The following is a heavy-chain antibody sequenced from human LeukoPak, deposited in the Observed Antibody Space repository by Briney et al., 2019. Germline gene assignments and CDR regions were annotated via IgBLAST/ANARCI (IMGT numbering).Heavy chain of an antibody. CDR2: ISGNGDYI. Sequence: GGSLRLSCAASGFTFSSYAISWVRQAPGKGLEWVSTISGNGDYIYYADSVKGRFTISRDNSKNTLYLQMNSLRAEDTAVYYCAKGVYYYDSSGYYYTYYFDYWGQGILVTVSS. D-gene: IGHD3-22*01. J-gene: IGHJ4*02. CDR3: AKGVYYYDSSGYYYTYYFDY. CDR1: GFTFSSYA. V-gene: IGHV3-23*01.